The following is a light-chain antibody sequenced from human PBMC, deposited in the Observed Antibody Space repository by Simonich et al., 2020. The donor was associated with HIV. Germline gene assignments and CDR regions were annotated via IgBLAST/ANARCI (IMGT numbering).Light chain of an antibody. CDR1: SSDVGGYNY. J-gene: IGLJ3*02. Sequence: QSALTQPASVSGSPGQSITISCTGTSSDVGGYNYVSWYQQHPGKAPKFLIYDVSKRPSGVSNRFSGSKSGNTASLTISGLQAEDEGDYYCSSYTRSNTWVFGGGTKLTVL. CDR2: DVS. CDR3: SSYTRSNTWV. V-gene: IGLV2-14*01.